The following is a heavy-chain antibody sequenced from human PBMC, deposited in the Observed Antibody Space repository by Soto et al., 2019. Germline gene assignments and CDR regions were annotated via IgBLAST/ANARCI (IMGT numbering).Heavy chain of an antibody. Sequence: PGGSLRLSCAASEITFSAYAMGWVRQTPGKGLEWVSGISANTLGTYYADSVKGRFTVSRDNSNNILYLQMNFLRAEDTALYYCAKSRGGTYLVDHWGQGTLVTVSS. CDR1: EITFSAYA. V-gene: IGHV3-23*01. CDR3: AKSRGGTYLVDH. CDR2: ISANTLGT. D-gene: IGHD1-26*01. J-gene: IGHJ4*02.